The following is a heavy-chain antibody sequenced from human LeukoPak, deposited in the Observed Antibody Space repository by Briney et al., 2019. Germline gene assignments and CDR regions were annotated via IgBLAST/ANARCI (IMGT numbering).Heavy chain of an antibody. CDR2: IKQDGSEK. V-gene: IGHV3-7*01. CDR3: AVRPGWLEGYFDY. CDR1: GFTFSSYW. D-gene: IGHD5-24*01. J-gene: IGHJ4*02. Sequence: GGSLRLSCAASGFTFSSYWMSWVRQAPGKGLEWVANIKQDGSEKYYVDSVKGRFTISRDNAKTSLYLQMNSLRAEDTAVYYCAVRPGWLEGYFDYWGQGTLVTVSS.